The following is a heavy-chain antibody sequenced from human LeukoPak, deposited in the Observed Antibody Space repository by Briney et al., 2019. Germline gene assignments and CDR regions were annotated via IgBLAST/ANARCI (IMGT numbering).Heavy chain of an antibody. CDR1: GFTFSSYE. V-gene: IGHV3-48*03. J-gene: IGHJ6*02. Sequence: GGSLRLSCAASGFTFSSYEMNWVRQAPGKGLEWVSYISSSGSNIHYADSVKGRFTISRDNSKNTLYLQMNSLRGEDMAVYYCASVRGHSSADGMDVWGQGTTVTVSS. CDR2: ISSSGSNI. D-gene: IGHD3-22*01. CDR3: ASVRGHSSADGMDV.